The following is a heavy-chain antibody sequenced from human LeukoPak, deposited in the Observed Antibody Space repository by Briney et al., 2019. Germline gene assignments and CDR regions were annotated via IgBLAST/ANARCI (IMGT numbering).Heavy chain of an antibody. Sequence: ASVKVSCKVSGYTLTELSMHWVRQAPGQGLEWLGWISCYNGDTHYAQKFQGRVTMTTDTSTTTASMELRSLRSDDTALYYCARDPTNTSGRYAFFDYWGQGTLVTVSS. CDR2: ISCYNGDT. D-gene: IGHD6-19*01. J-gene: IGHJ4*02. CDR3: ARDPTNTSGRYAFFDY. CDR1: GYTLTELS. V-gene: IGHV1-18*01.